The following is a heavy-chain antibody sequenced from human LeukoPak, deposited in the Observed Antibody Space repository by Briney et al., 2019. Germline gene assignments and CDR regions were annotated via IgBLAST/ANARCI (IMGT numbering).Heavy chain of an antibody. CDR1: GYTFTGYY. CDR3: ARGPSSGAFDI. CDR2: INPNSGGT. J-gene: IGHJ3*02. V-gene: IGHV1-2*06. D-gene: IGHD6-6*01. Sequence: ASVKVSCKASGYTFTGYYMHWVRQAPGQGLEWMGRINPNSGGTNYAQKFQGRVTMTRDTSISTAYMELSSLRSEDTAVYYCARGPSSGAFDIWGQGTMVTVSS.